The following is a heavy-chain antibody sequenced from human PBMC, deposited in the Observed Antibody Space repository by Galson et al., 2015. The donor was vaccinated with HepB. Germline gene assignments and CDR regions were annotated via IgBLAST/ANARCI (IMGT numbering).Heavy chain of an antibody. CDR1: GGTFSSYA. Sequence: SVKVSCKASGGTFSSYAISWVRQAPGQGLEWMGGIIPIFGTANYAQKFQGRVTITADKSTSTAYMELSSLRSEDTAVYYCARGFGTRVAGNTRWFDPWGQGTLVTVSS. V-gene: IGHV1-69*06. J-gene: IGHJ5*02. CDR2: IIPIFGTA. CDR3: ARGFGTRVAGNTRWFDP. D-gene: IGHD6-19*01.